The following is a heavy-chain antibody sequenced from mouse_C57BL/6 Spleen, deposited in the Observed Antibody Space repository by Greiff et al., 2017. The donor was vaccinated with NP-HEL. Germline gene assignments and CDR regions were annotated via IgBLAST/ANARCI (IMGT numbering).Heavy chain of an antibody. CDR3: THYGSSYDWYFDV. V-gene: IGHV14-4*01. J-gene: IGHJ1*03. CDR2: IDPENGDT. D-gene: IGHD1-1*01. Sequence: EVQLQQSGAELVRPGASVKLSCTASGFNIKDDYMHWVKQRPEQGLEWIGWIDPENGDTEYASKFQGKATITADTSSNTAYLQLSSLTSEDTAVYYCTHYGSSYDWYFDVWGTGTTVTVSS. CDR1: GFNIKDDY.